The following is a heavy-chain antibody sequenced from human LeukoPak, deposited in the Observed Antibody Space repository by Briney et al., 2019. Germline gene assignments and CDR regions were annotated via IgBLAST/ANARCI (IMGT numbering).Heavy chain of an antibody. D-gene: IGHD6-6*01. CDR1: GFTFSSYG. CDR3: ARHPSIAARPGWFDP. V-gene: IGHV3-33*01. Sequence: GRPLRLSCAASGFTFSSYGMHGVRRAPGKGGEGVGGIWSDGSHKHYDASVKRRFAISTGNYKKTLYLQMNSLSDEDPIVYYCARHPSIAARPGWFDPWGKGTLVTVPS. J-gene: IGHJ5*02. CDR2: IWSDGSHK.